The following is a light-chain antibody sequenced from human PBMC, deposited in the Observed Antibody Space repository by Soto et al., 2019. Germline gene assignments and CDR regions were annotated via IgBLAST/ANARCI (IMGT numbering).Light chain of an antibody. V-gene: IGKV4-1*01. Sequence: DIVMTQSPDSLAVSLGERATINCKSSQSVLYSSNNKNYLAWYQQRPGQPPKLLIYWASTRESGVPDRFSGSGSGTDFTLTITSQQAEDVAVYYCQQYESTPPTFGQGTMLEIK. J-gene: IGKJ2*01. CDR2: WAS. CDR3: QQYESTPPT. CDR1: QSVLYSSNNKNY.